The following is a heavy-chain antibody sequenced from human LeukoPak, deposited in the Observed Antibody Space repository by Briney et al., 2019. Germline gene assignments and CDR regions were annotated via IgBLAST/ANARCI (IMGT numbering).Heavy chain of an antibody. V-gene: IGHV4-38-2*02. D-gene: IGHD3-10*01. J-gene: IGHJ4*02. CDR2: IYHSGST. CDR1: GYSISSGYY. CDR3: AWEGMVRGVRGPLGY. Sequence: SETLSLTCTVSGYSISSGYYWGWIRQPPGKGLEWIGSIYHSGSTYYNPSLKGRVTISVDTSKNQFSLKLSSVTAADTAVYYCAWEGMVRGVRGPLGYWGQGTLVTVSS.